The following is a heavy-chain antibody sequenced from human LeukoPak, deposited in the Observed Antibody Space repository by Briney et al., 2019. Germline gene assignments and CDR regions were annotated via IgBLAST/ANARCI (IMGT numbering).Heavy chain of an antibody. V-gene: IGHV3-23*01. CDR3: AKDGGYSYGTFDY. CDR1: GFTFSSYA. Sequence: GGSLRLSCAASGFTFSSYAMSWVRQAPGKGLEWVSAISGSGGSTYYADPVKGRFTISRDNSKNTLYLQMNSLRTEDTAVYYCAKDGGYSYGTFDYWGQGTLVTVSS. D-gene: IGHD5-18*01. J-gene: IGHJ4*02. CDR2: ISGSGGST.